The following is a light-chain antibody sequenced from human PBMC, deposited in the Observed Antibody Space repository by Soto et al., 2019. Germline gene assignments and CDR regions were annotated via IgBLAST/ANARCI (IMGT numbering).Light chain of an antibody. CDR3: QSGVT. CDR2: QAS. Sequence: DIQMTQSPSTLSASVGDRVTITCRASQSSSWLAWYQQKPGKATKLLIYQASSLQSGVPSRFSGSGSRTEITRTISSVQPDDFATYYCQSGVTFGGGTKVEIK. J-gene: IGKJ4*01. CDR1: QSSSW. V-gene: IGKV1-5*03.